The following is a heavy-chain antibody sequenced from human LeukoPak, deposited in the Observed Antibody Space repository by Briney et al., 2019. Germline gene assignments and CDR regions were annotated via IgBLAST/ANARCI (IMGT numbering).Heavy chain of an antibody. V-gene: IGHV4-59*08. CDR2: IYYSGST. CDR1: GGSISSYY. Sequence: SETLSLTCTVSGGSISSYYWSWIRQPPGKGLEWIGYIYYSGSTNYNPSLKSRVTISVDTSKNQFSLKLSSVTAADTAVYYCARRNVYSSSWDYFDYWGQGTLVTISS. D-gene: IGHD6-13*01. J-gene: IGHJ4*02. CDR3: ARRNVYSSSWDYFDY.